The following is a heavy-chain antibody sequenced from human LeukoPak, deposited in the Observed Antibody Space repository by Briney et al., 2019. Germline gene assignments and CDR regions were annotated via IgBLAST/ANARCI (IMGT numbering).Heavy chain of an antibody. CDR1: GYTLTELS. CDR3: ASSRILHSSAYMK. V-gene: IGHV1-24*01. Sequence: ASVKVSCKVSGYTLTELSMHWVRQAPGKGLEWVGGFDPEDGEIIYAQKFQGRVTVTEDTSTDTAYMELSSLRSEDTAVYYCASSRILHSSAYMKWGQGTLVTVSS. J-gene: IGHJ4*02. D-gene: IGHD3-22*01. CDR2: FDPEDGEI.